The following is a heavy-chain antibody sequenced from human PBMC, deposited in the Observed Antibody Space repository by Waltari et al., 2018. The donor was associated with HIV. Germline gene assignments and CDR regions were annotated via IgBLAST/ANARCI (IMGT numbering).Heavy chain of an antibody. CDR2: IKSKSDGGTT. J-gene: IGHJ5*02. D-gene: IGHD1-26*01. Sequence: EVQLVESGGGLVKPGGSLSVSCVGSGFSFSNSWLTWVRQAPGKGLEWVGRIKSKSDGGTTENAAPVKGRFTISRDDSKNTLFLQMNSLKTEDTAVYYCTTVAVGAAFGGSWGQGTLVTVSS. V-gene: IGHV3-15*01. CDR3: TTVAVGAAFGGS. CDR1: GFSFSNSW.